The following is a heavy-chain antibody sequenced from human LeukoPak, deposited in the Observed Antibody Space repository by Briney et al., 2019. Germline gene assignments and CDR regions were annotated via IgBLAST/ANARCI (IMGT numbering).Heavy chain of an antibody. CDR3: ARGQVVAAFFLS. J-gene: IGHJ5*02. CDR1: GYTFTSYA. Sequence: AASVKVSCKASGYTFTSYAMHWVRQAPGQRLEWMGWINAGNGNTKYSQKFQGRVTITRDTSASTAYMELSSLRSEDTAVYYCARGQVVAAFFLSWGQGTLVTVSS. CDR2: INAGNGNT. D-gene: IGHD2-15*01. V-gene: IGHV1-3*01.